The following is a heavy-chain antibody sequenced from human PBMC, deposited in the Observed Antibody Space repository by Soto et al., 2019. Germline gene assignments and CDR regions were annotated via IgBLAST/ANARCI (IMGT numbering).Heavy chain of an antibody. CDR2: ISSSSSTI. V-gene: IGHV3-48*02. CDR3: ARDETRGYSYGFLSGYFDL. CDR1: GFTFSSYS. D-gene: IGHD5-18*01. Sequence: GGSLRLSCAASGFTFSSYSMNWVRQAPGKGLEWVSYISSSSSTIYYADFVKGRFTISRDNAKNSLYLQMNSLRDEDTAVYYCARDETRGYSYGFLSGYFDLWGRGTLVTVSS. J-gene: IGHJ2*01.